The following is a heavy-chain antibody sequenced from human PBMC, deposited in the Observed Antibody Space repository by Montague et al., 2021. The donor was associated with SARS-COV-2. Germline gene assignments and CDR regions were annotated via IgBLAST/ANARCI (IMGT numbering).Heavy chain of an antibody. V-gene: IGHV3-53*01. Sequence: SLRLSCAASGFTVSSNYMTWVRQAPGKGLEWVSVIYSGGSTYYADSVKGRFTISTDNSKNTLYPQLNSLRAEDTAVYYCARVGRDSAILPIAIHYGMDVWGQGTTVTVSS. J-gene: IGHJ6*02. CDR1: GFTVSSNY. CDR2: IYSGGST. D-gene: IGHD2-2*01. CDR3: ARVGRDSAILPIAIHYGMDV.